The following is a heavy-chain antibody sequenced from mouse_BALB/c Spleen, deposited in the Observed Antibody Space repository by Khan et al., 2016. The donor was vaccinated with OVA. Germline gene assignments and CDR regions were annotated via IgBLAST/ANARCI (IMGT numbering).Heavy chain of an antibody. D-gene: IGHD2-4*01. CDR2: IWSAGST. CDR3: ARRGYDYGRGALFAY. V-gene: IGHV2-2*02. J-gene: IGHJ3*01. CDR1: GFSLTNYS. Sequence: QVQLKESGPGLVQPSQSLSITCTVSGFSLTNYSVHWVRQSPGKGQVWRGVIWSAGSTDYNAAFISRLTIRKDNSRRQVFFNMNILQPNATAIYFCARRGYDYGRGALFAYWGQGTLVTVSA.